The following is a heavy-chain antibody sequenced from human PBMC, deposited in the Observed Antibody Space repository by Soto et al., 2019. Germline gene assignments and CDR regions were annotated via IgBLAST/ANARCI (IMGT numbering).Heavy chain of an antibody. CDR2: ISYDGSNK. CDR3: AKDLERIHVLLWFGGSFDY. Sequence: GGSLRLSCAASGFTFSSYGMHWVRQAPGKGLEWVAVISYDGSNKYYADSVKGRFTISRDNSKNTLYLQMNSLRAEDTAVYYCAKDLERIHVLLWFGGSFDYWGQGTLVTVSS. D-gene: IGHD3-10*01. CDR1: GFTFSSYG. J-gene: IGHJ4*02. V-gene: IGHV3-30*18.